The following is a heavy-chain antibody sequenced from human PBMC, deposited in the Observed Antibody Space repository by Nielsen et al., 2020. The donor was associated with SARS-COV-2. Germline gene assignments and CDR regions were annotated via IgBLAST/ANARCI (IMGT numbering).Heavy chain of an antibody. Sequence: WVRQAPGQGLEWMGWINVGNGNTEYSQKFQGRVTITRDTSATTAYMELSSLRSEDTAVYYCARDPYIRGYYYGMDVWGHGTTVTVSS. CDR2: INVGNGNT. J-gene: IGHJ6*02. V-gene: IGHV1-3*01. CDR3: ARDPYIRGYYYGMDV. D-gene: IGHD3-10*02.